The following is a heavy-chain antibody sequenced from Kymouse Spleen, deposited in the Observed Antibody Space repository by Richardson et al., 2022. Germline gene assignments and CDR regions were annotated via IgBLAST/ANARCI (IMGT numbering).Heavy chain of an antibody. CDR2: ISYDGSNK. J-gene: IGHJ6*02. D-gene: IGHD6-19*01. CDR3: AKDPYSSGWYDFYYYYYGMDV. Sequence: QVQLVESGGGVVQPGRSLRLSCAASGFTFSSYGMHWVRQAPGKGLEWVAVISYDGSNKYYADSVKGRFTISRDNSKNTLYLQMNSLRAEDTAVYYCAKDPYSSGWYDFYYYYYGMDVWGQGTTVTVSS. V-gene: IGHV3-30*18. CDR1: GFTFSSYG.